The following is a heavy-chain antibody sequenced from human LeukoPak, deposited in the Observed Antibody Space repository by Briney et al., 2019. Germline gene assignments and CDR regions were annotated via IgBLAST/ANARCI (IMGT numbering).Heavy chain of an antibody. V-gene: IGHV1-18*01. D-gene: IGHD1-26*01. Sequence: ASVKVSCKASGYTFTSYGISWVRQAPGQGLEWMGWISAYNGNTNYAQKLQGRVTMTTDTSTSTAYVELRSLRSDDTAVYYCAREDYGSYYLPWGQGTLVTVSS. CDR3: AREDYGSYYLP. J-gene: IGHJ5*02. CDR1: GYTFTSYG. CDR2: ISAYNGNT.